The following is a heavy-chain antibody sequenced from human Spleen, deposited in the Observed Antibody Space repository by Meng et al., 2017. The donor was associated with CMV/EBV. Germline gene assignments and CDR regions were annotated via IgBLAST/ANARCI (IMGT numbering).Heavy chain of an antibody. CDR1: GFTFSSYG. V-gene: IGHV3-30*02. J-gene: IGHJ4*02. CDR2: IRYDGSNK. Sequence: GESLKISCAASGFTFSSYGMHWVRQAPGKGLEWVAFIRYDGSNKYYADSVKGRFTISRDDSKNTAYLQMNSLKTEDTAVYYCISGSYYDTFDYWGQGTLVTVSS. D-gene: IGHD1-26*01. CDR3: ISGSYYDTFDY.